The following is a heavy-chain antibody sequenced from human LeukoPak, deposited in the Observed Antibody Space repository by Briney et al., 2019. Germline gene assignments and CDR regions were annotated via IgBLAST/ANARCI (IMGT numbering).Heavy chain of an antibody. CDR1: GYTSDFMKYG. V-gene: IGHV1-18*01. Sequence: ASVKVSCKTSGYTSDFMKYGVAWVRQAPGQGLEWMGWINPDSGHANYAQKFQGRVTMTTHTSTTTAFMELRSLRSDDTAIYYCARELIDFHDHTNKGFFDSWGQGTQVTVSS. J-gene: IGHJ4*02. CDR3: ARELIDFHDHTNKGFFDS. D-gene: IGHD3/OR15-3a*01. CDR2: INPDSGHA.